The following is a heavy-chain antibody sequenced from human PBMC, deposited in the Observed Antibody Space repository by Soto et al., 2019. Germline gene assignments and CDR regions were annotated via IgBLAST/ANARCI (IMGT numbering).Heavy chain of an antibody. Sequence: PSETLSLTCTVAGGSIRSGGYYWSWIRQHPGKGLEWIGYIYYSGSTYYNPSLKSRVTISVDTSKNQFSLKLSSVTAADTAVYYCAKYCSGGSCYENAFDIWGQGTMVTVSS. CDR2: IYYSGST. D-gene: IGHD2-15*01. V-gene: IGHV4-31*02. CDR3: AKYCSGGSCYENAFDI. J-gene: IGHJ3*02. CDR1: GGSIRSGGYY.